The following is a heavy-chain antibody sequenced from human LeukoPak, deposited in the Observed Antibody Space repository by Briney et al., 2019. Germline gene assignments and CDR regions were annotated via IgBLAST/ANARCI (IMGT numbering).Heavy chain of an antibody. CDR3: ARLGGYSNYEAGY. V-gene: IGHV4-39*01. CDR2: IFYTGNT. J-gene: IGHJ4*02. D-gene: IGHD4-11*01. Sequence: SETLSLTCTVSGGSISSSTFYWGWIRQPPGKGLEWIGTIFYTGNTYYNPSLKSRVTISVDTSTHQFSLTLSSVTAADTAVYYCARLGGYSNYEAGYWGQGTLVTVSS. CDR1: GGSISSSTFY.